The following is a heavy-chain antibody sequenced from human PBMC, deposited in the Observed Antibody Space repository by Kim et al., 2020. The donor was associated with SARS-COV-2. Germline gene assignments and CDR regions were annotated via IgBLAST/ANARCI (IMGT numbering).Heavy chain of an antibody. D-gene: IGHD3-16*01. CDR3: AKEGGH. Sequence: NSSGGGKNYAQKVQGRVTMTGDTSTNTVYMELSSLRSDDTAVYYCAKEGGHWGQGTLVTVSS. V-gene: IGHV1-46*01. CDR2: NSSGGGK. J-gene: IGHJ4*02.